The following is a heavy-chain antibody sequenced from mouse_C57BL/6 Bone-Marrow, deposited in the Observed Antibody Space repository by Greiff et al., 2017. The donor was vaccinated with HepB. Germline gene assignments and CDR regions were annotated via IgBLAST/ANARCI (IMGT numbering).Heavy chain of an antibody. CDR3: ARSIANWDVDY. Sequence: ESGPELVKPGASVKISCKASGYAFSSSWMNWVKQRPGKGLEWIGRIYPGDGDTNYNGKFKGKATLTADKSSSTAYMQLSSLTSEDSAVYFCARSIANWDVDYWGQGTTLTVSS. CDR1: GYAFSSSW. CDR2: IYPGDGDT. D-gene: IGHD4-1*01. V-gene: IGHV1-82*01. J-gene: IGHJ2*01.